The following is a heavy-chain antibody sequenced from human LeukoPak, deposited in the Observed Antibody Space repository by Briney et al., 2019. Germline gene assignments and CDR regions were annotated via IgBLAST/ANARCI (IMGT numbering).Heavy chain of an antibody. CDR3: ATEIMDVGPHYYNGIDV. CDR2: ISGRGDFM. Sequence: GGSLRLSCAASGFTFSSYWMSWVCQASGKGLEWVACISGRGDFMYYADSLKGRFTISRDDAKNSLYLQMNSLRAGDTAVYYCATEIMDVGPHYYNGIDVWGQGTTVTVSS. CDR1: GFTFSSYW. V-gene: IGHV3-21*01. D-gene: IGHD3-16*01. J-gene: IGHJ6*02.